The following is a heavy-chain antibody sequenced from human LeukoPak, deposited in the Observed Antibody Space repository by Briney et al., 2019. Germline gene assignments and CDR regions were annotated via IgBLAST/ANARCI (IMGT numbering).Heavy chain of an antibody. D-gene: IGHD3-22*01. Sequence: SDTLSLTCSVSGASISLYYWSWIRQSAGKRPEWIGRVHATGTTNYNPSLGSRVTLSVDTFKRHFSLKLKSVTAADTAVYYCARVLGSSGYAGDWRFDLWGRGTLVTVSS. CDR3: ARVLGSSGYAGDWRFDL. CDR1: GASISLYY. J-gene: IGHJ2*01. V-gene: IGHV4-4*07. CDR2: VHATGTT.